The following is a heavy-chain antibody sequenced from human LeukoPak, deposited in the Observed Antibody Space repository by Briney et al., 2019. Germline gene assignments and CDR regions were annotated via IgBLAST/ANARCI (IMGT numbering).Heavy chain of an antibody. D-gene: IGHD1-26*01. CDR3: ARGPLLQRASTRYYYGMDV. Sequence: PSETLSLTSAVYGGSFSGYYWSWLRQPPRQGLEWSVEINLSGSTNYNPSLKSRATISVDASKSQCSLTQGSVTAADTAVYYWARGPLLQRASTRYYYGMDVWGQGTAVTVSS. CDR1: GGSFSGYY. CDR2: INLSGST. J-gene: IGHJ6*02. V-gene: IGHV4-34*01.